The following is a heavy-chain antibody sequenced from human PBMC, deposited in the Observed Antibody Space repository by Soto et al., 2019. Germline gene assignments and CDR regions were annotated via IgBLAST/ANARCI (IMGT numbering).Heavy chain of an antibody. Sequence: QVQLVESGGGVVQPGRSLRLSCVASGFTFSSCAMHWVRQVPGKGLEWLAVVTHDGTLYPYADSVKGRFSFSRDNSRKTLYLQMNGLRPEDTALYYCVKDRSDTWSFDYWGQGTLVIVSS. V-gene: IGHV3-30*18. CDR2: VTHDGTLY. J-gene: IGHJ4*02. D-gene: IGHD2-8*02. CDR3: VKDRSDTWSFDY. CDR1: GFTFSSCA.